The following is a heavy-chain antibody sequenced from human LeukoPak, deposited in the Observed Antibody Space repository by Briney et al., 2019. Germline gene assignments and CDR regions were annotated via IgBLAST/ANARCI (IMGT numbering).Heavy chain of an antibody. CDR2: ISYDGSNK. Sequence: GGSLRLSCAASGFTFSSYGMHWVRQAPGKGLEWVAVISYDGSNKYYADSVKGRFTISRDNSKNTLYLQMNSLRAEDTAVYYCAKDRYSSVYYFDYWGQGTLVTVSS. D-gene: IGHD6-19*01. V-gene: IGHV3-30*18. CDR1: GFTFSSYG. J-gene: IGHJ4*02. CDR3: AKDRYSSVYYFDY.